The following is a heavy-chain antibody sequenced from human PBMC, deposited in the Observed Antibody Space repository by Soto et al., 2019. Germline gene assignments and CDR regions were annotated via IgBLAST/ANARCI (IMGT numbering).Heavy chain of an antibody. CDR2: IYYSGIT. J-gene: IGHJ5*02. V-gene: IGHV4-59*08. D-gene: IGHD4-17*01. CDR1: GGSISSYY. Sequence: QVQLQESGPGLVKPSETLSLTCTVSGGSISSYYWSWIRQPPGKGLEWIGYIYYSGITNYHPSRNSRVNIPIDTSKTLFALKPSSVTAADTALDYCARHSDGDYGVGWCDPWGQGIMVAVSS. CDR3: ARHSDGDYGVGWCDP.